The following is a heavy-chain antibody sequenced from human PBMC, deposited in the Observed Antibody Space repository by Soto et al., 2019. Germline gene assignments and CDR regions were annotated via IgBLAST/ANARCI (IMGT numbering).Heavy chain of an antibody. Sequence: GGSLIISCTSSGFTFGDYAINWVRQVPGKGLEWLGFIRNDIYDETTEYAASVKGRIIISRDDSKSMAYLQMDSLKTEDTGVYYCTRGRDGYNPYYFLYWGQGALVTVSS. CDR3: TRGRDGYNPYYFLY. CDR2: IRNDIYDETT. J-gene: IGHJ4*02. D-gene: IGHD5-12*01. CDR1: GFTFGDYA. V-gene: IGHV3-49*04.